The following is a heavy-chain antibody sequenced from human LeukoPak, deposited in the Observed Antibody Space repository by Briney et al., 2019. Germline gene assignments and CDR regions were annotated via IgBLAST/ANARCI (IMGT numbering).Heavy chain of an antibody. CDR2: IGSAGDT. CDR3: ARGRCSSATCYEKLYGMDV. CDR1: GFTFSSYD. D-gene: IGHD2-2*01. V-gene: IGHV3-13*01. J-gene: IGHJ6*02. Sequence: SGGSLRLSCGASGFTFSSYDMHWVRQARGKGVEWVSGIGSAGDTHYPGSVKGRFTISRENAKNSLSLQMNSLRAGDTAVYYCARGRCSSATCYEKLYGMDVWGQGTTVTVSS.